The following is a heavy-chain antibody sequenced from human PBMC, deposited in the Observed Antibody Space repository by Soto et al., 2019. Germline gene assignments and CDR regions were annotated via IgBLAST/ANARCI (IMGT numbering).Heavy chain of an antibody. CDR2: IVVGSGNT. V-gene: IGHV1-58*02. CDR1: GFTFSNSA. J-gene: IGHJ6*03. D-gene: IGHD3-3*01. Sequence: ASVKVSCKASGFTFSNSAIQWVRQTRGQRLEWIGWIVVGSGNTNYARELHGRVTITRDMSTSAAYMELSSLRSEDTAIYYCAAISCYDTSYYYMYACGQGTTVTVSS. CDR3: AAISCYDTSYYYMYA.